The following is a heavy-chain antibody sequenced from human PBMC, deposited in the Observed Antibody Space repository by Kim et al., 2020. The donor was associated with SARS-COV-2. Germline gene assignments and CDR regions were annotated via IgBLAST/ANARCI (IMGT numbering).Heavy chain of an antibody. Sequence: GGSLRLSCATSGFTFSTYWMHWVRQSPGKGLEWVSRIDTGENADYADSVKGRFTIFRDNAKNTVYLQMNSLRVEDTALYYCVRGSNDWSGIDYWGQGILVAVSS. D-gene: IGHD3-9*01. CDR2: IDTGENA. J-gene: IGHJ4*02. V-gene: IGHV3-74*01. CDR3: VRGSNDWSGIDY. CDR1: GFTFSTYW.